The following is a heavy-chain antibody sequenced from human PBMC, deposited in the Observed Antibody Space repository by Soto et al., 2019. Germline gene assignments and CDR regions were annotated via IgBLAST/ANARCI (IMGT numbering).Heavy chain of an antibody. Sequence: SETLSLTCAVYGGSFSGYYWSWIRQPPGKGLEWIGEINHSGSTNYNPSLKSRVTISVDTSKNQFSLKLSSVTAADTAVYYCARETDYGDYVLGYWGQGTLVTVSS. J-gene: IGHJ4*02. CDR2: INHSGST. CDR3: ARETDYGDYVLGY. CDR1: GGSFSGYY. V-gene: IGHV4-34*01. D-gene: IGHD4-17*01.